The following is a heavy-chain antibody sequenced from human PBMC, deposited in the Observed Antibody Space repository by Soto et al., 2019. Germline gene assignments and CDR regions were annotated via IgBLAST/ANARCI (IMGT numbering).Heavy chain of an antibody. Sequence: QVQLVQSGAEVKKPGASVKVSCKASGYTFTSYDINWVRQATGQGLEWMGWMNPNSGNTGYAQKFQGRLTMTRNTSIGTAYMELSSLRSEDTAVYFCARERAAAGTGWFEPWGQGTLVTVSS. CDR2: MNPNSGNT. J-gene: IGHJ5*02. CDR1: GYTFTSYD. CDR3: ARERAAAGTGWFEP. D-gene: IGHD6-13*01. V-gene: IGHV1-8*01.